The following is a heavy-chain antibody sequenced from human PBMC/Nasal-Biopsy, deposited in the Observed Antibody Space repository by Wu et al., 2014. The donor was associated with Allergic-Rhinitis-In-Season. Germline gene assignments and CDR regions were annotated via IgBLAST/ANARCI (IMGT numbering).Heavy chain of an antibody. CDR1: GFSLSTSGMR. J-gene: IGHJ4*02. D-gene: IGHD6-19*01. CDR3: ARAQNEYNNGWLHYFDF. V-gene: IGHV2-70*04. CDR2: IDWDDDT. Sequence: ALVKPTQTLTLTCTFSGFSLSTSGMRVNWIRQPPGKALEWLARIDWDDDTLYNTSLMPRLTISKDSSKTQVILTVTTIEPADTGIYYCARAQNEYNNGWLHYFDFWGQGILVTVSS.